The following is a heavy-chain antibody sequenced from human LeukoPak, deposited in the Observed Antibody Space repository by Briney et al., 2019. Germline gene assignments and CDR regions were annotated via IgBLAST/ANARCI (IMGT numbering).Heavy chain of an antibody. CDR3: ARDGGVFWSGYYRSKADFFDI. CDR2: ISYDGSNK. V-gene: IGHV3-30*04. D-gene: IGHD3-3*01. CDR1: RFTFSSYA. Sequence: GGSLRLSCAASRFTFSSYAMHWVRQAPGKGLEWVVVISYDGSNKYYADSVKGRFTISRDNSKNTLYLQMNSLRAEDTAVYYCARDGGVFWSGYYRSKADFFDIWGQGTMVTVSS. J-gene: IGHJ3*02.